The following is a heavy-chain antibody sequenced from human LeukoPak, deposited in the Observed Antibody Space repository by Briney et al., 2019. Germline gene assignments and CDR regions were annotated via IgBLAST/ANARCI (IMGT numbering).Heavy chain of an antibody. V-gene: IGHV1-2*02. Sequence: GASVKVSCKASGYTFTGYYMHWVRQAPGQGLEWMGWINPNSGGTNYAQKFQGRVTMTRDTSISTAYMELSRLRSDDTAVYYCARESAATSEGFSDYWGQGTLVTVSS. J-gene: IGHJ4*02. D-gene: IGHD2-15*01. CDR1: GYTFTGYY. CDR2: INPNSGGT. CDR3: ARESAATSEGFSDY.